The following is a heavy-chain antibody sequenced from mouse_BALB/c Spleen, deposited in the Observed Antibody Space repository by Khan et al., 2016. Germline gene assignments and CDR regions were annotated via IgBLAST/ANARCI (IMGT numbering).Heavy chain of an antibody. D-gene: IGHD2-1*01. J-gene: IGHJ3*01. CDR2: IDPYFGST. Sequence: VQLQQSGPEVEKPGASVKISCKASGYSFIDYNMNWVKQSNGKSLEWIGNIDPYFGSTSYNQKFKGKATLTVDKSSSTAYMQLKSLTSEDSSVYYCAREGGNYVWFAYWGQGTLVTVSA. CDR3: AREGGNYVWFAY. CDR1: GYSFIDYN. V-gene: IGHV1-39*01.